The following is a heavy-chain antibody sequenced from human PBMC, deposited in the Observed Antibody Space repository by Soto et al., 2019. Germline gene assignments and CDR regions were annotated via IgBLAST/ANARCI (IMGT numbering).Heavy chain of an antibody. CDR2: IDYNGNT. Sequence: PSETLSLTCTVSGDSITSSSHYWGWIRQPPGKGLEWIAYIDYNGNTYYNPSLRSRLTISVDTSKNQFSLKLSSVTAADTAVYYCARGGRTIFGRYFDYWGQGTLVTVSS. D-gene: IGHD3-3*01. CDR3: ARGGRTIFGRYFDY. V-gene: IGHV4-30-4*08. J-gene: IGHJ4*02. CDR1: GDSITSSSHY.